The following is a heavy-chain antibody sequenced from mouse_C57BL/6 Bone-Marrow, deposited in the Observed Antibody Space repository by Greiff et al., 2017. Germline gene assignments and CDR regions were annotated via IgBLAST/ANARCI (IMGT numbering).Heavy chain of an antibody. V-gene: IGHV5-17*01. J-gene: IGHJ2*01. Sequence: VQLQQSGGGLVKPGGSLKLSCAASGFTFSDYGMHWVRQAPEKGLEWVAYISSGSSTIYYADTVKGRFTISRDNAKNTLFLQMTSLRSEDTAMYYCARPYYYGSLDYWGQGTTLTVSS. CDR3: ARPYYYGSLDY. D-gene: IGHD1-1*01. CDR1: GFTFSDYG. CDR2: ISSGSSTI.